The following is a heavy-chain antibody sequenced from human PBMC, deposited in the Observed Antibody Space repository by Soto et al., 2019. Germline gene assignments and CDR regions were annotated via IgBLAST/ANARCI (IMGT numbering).Heavy chain of an antibody. CDR1: GGTFSSYT. D-gene: IGHD5-12*01. J-gene: IGHJ4*02. V-gene: IGHV1-69*08. Sequence: QVQLVQSGAEVKKPGSSVKVSCKASGGTFSSYTISWVRQAPGQGLEWMGRIIPILGIANYAQKFQGRVTITADKATSTAYMELSSLRSEDTAVYYCARDRGDGYNNYWGQGTLVTVSS. CDR3: ARDRGDGYNNY. CDR2: IIPILGIA.